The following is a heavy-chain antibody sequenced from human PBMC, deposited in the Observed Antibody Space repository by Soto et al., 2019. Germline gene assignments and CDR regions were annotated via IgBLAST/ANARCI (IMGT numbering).Heavy chain of an antibody. Sequence: ETLSLTCTVSGGSISSSSYYWGWIRQPPGKGLEWIGSINHSGSTYYNPSLKSRVTISVDTSKNQFSLKLNSVTAADTAVYYCARSSYYYGSGNFDYWGQGTLVTVSS. J-gene: IGHJ4*02. CDR2: INHSGST. D-gene: IGHD3-10*01. V-gene: IGHV4-39*07. CDR1: GGSISSSSYY. CDR3: ARSSYYYGSGNFDY.